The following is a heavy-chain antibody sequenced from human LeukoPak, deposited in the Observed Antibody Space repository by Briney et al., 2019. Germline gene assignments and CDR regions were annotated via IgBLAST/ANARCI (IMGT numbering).Heavy chain of an antibody. J-gene: IGHJ3*02. Sequence: PGGSLRLSCAASGFTFSSYAMSWVRQAPGKGLEWVSAISGSGGSTYYANSVKGRFTISRDNSKNTLYLQMGSLRAEDMAVYYCARYAIAVAGTGAFDIWGQGTMVTVSS. CDR2: ISGSGGST. CDR1: GFTFSSYA. D-gene: IGHD6-19*01. V-gene: IGHV3-64*01. CDR3: ARYAIAVAGTGAFDI.